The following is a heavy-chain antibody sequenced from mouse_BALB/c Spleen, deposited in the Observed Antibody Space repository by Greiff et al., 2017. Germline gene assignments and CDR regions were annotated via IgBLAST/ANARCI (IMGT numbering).Heavy chain of an antibody. CDR3: AREYDYDDYYAMDY. Sequence: VQLKESGPGLVKPSQSLSLTCSVTGYSITSGYYWNWIRQFPGNKLEWMGYISYDGSNNYNPSLKNRISITRDTSKNQFFLKLNSVTTEDTATYYCAREYDYDDYYAMDYWGQGTSVTVSS. CDR2: ISYDGSN. D-gene: IGHD2-4*01. V-gene: IGHV3-6*02. J-gene: IGHJ4*01. CDR1: GYSITSGYY.